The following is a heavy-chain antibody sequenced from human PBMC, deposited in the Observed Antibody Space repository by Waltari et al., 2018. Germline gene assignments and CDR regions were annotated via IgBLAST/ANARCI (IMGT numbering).Heavy chain of an antibody. D-gene: IGHD3-10*01. CDR3: ARGGVPDAYGSGSYYRNWFDP. CDR1: GGSFSGYH. V-gene: IGHV4-34*01. CDR2: INHGGVT. Sequence: QVRLQEWGAGTLKPSQTLSLTCAVYGGSFSGYHWTWIRQPPGKGLEWLGEINHGGVTNYNPSLSSRFTILIDTSKKQFSLRLSSVTAADTAVYYCARGGVPDAYGSGSYYRNWFDPWGQGTLATVSS. J-gene: IGHJ5*02.